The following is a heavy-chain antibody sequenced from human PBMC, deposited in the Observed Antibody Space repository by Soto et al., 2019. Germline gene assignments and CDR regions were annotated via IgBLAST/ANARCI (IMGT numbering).Heavy chain of an antibody. CDR2: INHSGST. Sequence: QVQLQQWGAGLLKPSETLSLTCAVYGGSFSGYYWSWIRQPPGKGLEWIGEINHSGSTNYNPSPKSRVTISVDTSKNQFSRKLSAVTAADTAVYYCARGVYCSSTSCYWGMDVWGQGTTVTVSS. CDR3: ARGVYCSSTSCYWGMDV. D-gene: IGHD2-2*01. J-gene: IGHJ6*02. V-gene: IGHV4-34*01. CDR1: GGSFSGYY.